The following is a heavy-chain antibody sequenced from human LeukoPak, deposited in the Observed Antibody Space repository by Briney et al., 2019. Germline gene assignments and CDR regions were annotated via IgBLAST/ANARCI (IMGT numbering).Heavy chain of an antibody. Sequence: GASVKVSCKASGYTFTSYGISWVRQAPGQGLEWMGWISAYNGNTNYAQKLQGRVTMTTDTSTSTTYMELRSLRSDDTAVYYCARRNVPTTVTTVWFDPWGQGTLVTVSS. D-gene: IGHD4-17*01. CDR2: ISAYNGNT. J-gene: IGHJ5*02. V-gene: IGHV1-18*01. CDR1: GYTFTSYG. CDR3: ARRNVPTTVTTVWFDP.